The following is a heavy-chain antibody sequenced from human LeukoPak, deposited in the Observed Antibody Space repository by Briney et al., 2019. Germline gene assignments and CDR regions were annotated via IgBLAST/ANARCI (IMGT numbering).Heavy chain of an antibody. V-gene: IGHV3-23*01. Sequence: PGESLRLSCAASGFTFGDFAMAWVRQTPGKGLEWVSGILRSGTTYYADSVKGRFTISRDNSKNTLYLQMNSLRAEDTAVYYCARDFHYYDSSGADWGQGTLVTVSS. CDR2: ILRSGTT. J-gene: IGHJ4*02. CDR3: ARDFHYYDSSGAD. CDR1: GFTFGDFA. D-gene: IGHD3-22*01.